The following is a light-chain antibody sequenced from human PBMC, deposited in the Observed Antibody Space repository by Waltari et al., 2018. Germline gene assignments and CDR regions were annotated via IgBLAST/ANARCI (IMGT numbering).Light chain of an antibody. CDR3: ATWDDSLSGRV. CDR2: ANY. J-gene: IGLJ3*02. Sequence: QSVLTQPPSTSGTPGQRVTISCSGSTSNIGTNTVTWYQLLPGTAPKTVIFANYHRPSRVPERFSASKSGTSASLVISGLQSEDEADYFCATWDDSLSGRVFGGGTKVTVL. CDR1: TSNIGTNT. V-gene: IGLV1-44*01.